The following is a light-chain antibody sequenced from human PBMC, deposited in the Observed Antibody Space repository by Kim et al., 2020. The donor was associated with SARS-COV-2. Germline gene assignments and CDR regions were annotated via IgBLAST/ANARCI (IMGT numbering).Light chain of an antibody. Sequence: QPVTISWTRSSSDVGGHNYVSWYQQHPGKAPKLMIFGVSQRPSGVPDLFSGSKSGNTASLTVSAVQAEDEAEYYCTSYAGSNNFWVFGGGTQLTVL. CDR3: TSYAGSNNFWV. CDR1: SSDVGGHNY. V-gene: IGLV2-8*01. J-gene: IGLJ3*02. CDR2: GVS.